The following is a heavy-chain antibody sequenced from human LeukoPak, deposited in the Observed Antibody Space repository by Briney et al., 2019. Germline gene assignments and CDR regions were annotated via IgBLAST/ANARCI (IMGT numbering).Heavy chain of an antibody. CDR2: IYSGGST. J-gene: IGHJ4*02. Sequence: GGSLRLSCAASGFTVSSNYMSWVRQAPGKGLEWVSVIYSGGSTYYADSVKGRFTISRDNSKNTLYLQMNSLRAEDTAVYFCAKGSAASRPYYFDSWGQGTLVTVSS. CDR1: GFTVSSNY. V-gene: IGHV3-53*01. D-gene: IGHD6-25*01. CDR3: AKGSAASRPYYFDS.